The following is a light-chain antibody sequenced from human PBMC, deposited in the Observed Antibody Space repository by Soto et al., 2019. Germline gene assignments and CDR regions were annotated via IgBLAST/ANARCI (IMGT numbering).Light chain of an antibody. V-gene: IGKV1-12*01. J-gene: IGKJ5*01. CDR1: QDISSW. Sequence: DIQMTQSPSSVSASVGDRVTITCRASQDISSWLAWYQQKPGKAPKLLIYAASSLQSGVPSRFSGSASGTDFSLPISSLQPEDFATYYCQQANSFPLTFCQGTRLEIK. CDR3: QQANSFPLT. CDR2: AAS.